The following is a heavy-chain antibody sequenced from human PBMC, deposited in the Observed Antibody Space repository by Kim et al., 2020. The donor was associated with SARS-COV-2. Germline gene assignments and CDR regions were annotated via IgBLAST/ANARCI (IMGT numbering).Heavy chain of an antibody. Sequence: SETLSLTCTVSGGSISSSSYYWGWIRQPPGKGLEWIGSIYYSGSTYYNPSLKSRVTISVDTSKNQFSLKLSSVTAADTAVYYCARHLPLSIAARPDWYFDLWGRGTLVTVSS. V-gene: IGHV4-39*01. CDR2: IYYSGST. CDR1: GGSISSSSYY. D-gene: IGHD6-6*01. CDR3: ARHLPLSIAARPDWYFDL. J-gene: IGHJ2*01.